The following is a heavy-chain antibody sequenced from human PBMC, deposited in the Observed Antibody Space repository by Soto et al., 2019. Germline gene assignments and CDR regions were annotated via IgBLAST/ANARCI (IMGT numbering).Heavy chain of an antibody. J-gene: IGHJ4*02. Sequence: GASVKVSCKASGYTFTGYYMHWGRQAPGQGLEWMGWINPNSGGTNYAQKFQGWVTMTRDTSISTAYMELSRLRSDDTAVYYCARGSHAITMVRGVIMDTFDYWGQGTLVTVSS. CDR2: INPNSGGT. V-gene: IGHV1-2*04. CDR3: ARGSHAITMVRGVIMDTFDY. D-gene: IGHD3-10*01. CDR1: GYTFTGYY.